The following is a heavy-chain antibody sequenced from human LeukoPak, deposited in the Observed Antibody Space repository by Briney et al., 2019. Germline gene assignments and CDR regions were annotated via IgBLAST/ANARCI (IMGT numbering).Heavy chain of an antibody. CDR1: GDIFSSYG. D-gene: IGHD6-19*01. CDR2: ISAYNGNT. Sequence: ASVKVSCKASGDIFSSYGINWVRQAPGQGLEWMGWISAYNGNTNYAQKLQGRVTMTTDTSTSTAYMELRSLRSDDTAVYYCARDRSSGWGPSSDYWGQGTLVTVSS. V-gene: IGHV1-18*01. CDR3: ARDRSSGWGPSSDY. J-gene: IGHJ4*02.